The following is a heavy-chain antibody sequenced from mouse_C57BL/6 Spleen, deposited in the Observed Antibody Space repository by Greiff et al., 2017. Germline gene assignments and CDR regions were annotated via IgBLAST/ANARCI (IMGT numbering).Heavy chain of an antibody. Sequence: EVKLVESEGGLVQPGSSMKLSCTASGFTFSDYYMAWVRQVPEKGLEWVANITYDGSSTYYLDSLKSRFIISRDNAKNILYRQMSSLKSEDTATYYCARGYDYAFGYGGQGTTLTVSS. V-gene: IGHV5-16*01. CDR3: ARGYDYAFGY. J-gene: IGHJ2*01. CDR1: GFTFSDYY. CDR2: ITYDGSST. D-gene: IGHD2-4*01.